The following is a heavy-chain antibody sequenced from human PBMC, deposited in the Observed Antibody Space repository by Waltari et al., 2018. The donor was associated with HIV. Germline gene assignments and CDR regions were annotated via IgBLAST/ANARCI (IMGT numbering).Heavy chain of an antibody. CDR1: AFTVSSND. V-gene: IGHV3-66*01. CDR2: IYTGGSP. D-gene: IGHD5-18*01. Sequence: EVHLVETRGGLVQPGRTLTLSCAASAFTVSSNDMSWVRQAPGKGLEWGSNIYTGGSPDYAHSLKGRFTISRDNSKNTLHLQMNRLRAEDTAVYYCASPDTTMVHGHYYFYHMDVWGQGTTVTVSS. CDR3: ASPDTTMVHGHYYFYHMDV. J-gene: IGHJ6*02.